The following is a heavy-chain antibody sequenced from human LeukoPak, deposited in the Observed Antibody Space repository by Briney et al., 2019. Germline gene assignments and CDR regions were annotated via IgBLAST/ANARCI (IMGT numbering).Heavy chain of an antibody. J-gene: IGHJ6*03. CDR2: IYPGDSDT. V-gene: IGHV5-51*01. Sequence: GESLKISCKGSGYSFTSYWIGWVRQMPGKGLEWMGIIYPGDSDTRYSPSFQGQVTISADKSISTAYLQWSSLKASDTAMYYCARGRTRDCSGGSCYYYYYMDVWGKGTTVTISS. CDR3: ARGRTRDCSGGSCYYYYYMDV. CDR1: GYSFTSYW. D-gene: IGHD2-15*01.